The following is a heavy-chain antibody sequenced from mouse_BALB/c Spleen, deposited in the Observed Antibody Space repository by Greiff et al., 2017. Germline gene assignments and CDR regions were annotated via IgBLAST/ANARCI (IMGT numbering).Heavy chain of an antibody. V-gene: IGHV5-6-5*01. Sequence: EVKLVESGGGLVKPGGSLKLSCAASGFTFSSYAMSWVRQTPEKRLEWVASISSGGSTYYPDSVKGRFTISRDNARNILYLQMSSLRSEDTAMYYCARRDGRAYYYAMDYWGQGTSVTVSS. CDR2: ISSGGST. CDR3: ARRDGRAYYYAMDY. D-gene: IGHD3-1*01. J-gene: IGHJ4*01. CDR1: GFTFSSYA.